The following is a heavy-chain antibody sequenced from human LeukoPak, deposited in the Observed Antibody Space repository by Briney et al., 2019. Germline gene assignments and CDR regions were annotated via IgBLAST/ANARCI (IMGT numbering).Heavy chain of an antibody. J-gene: IGHJ4*02. CDR1: GFTFNSFG. CDR2: IWYDGSNK. V-gene: IGHV3-33*01. D-gene: IGHD3-22*01. CDR3: ARDLNSYDSSGYAAPTTY. Sequence: GRSLRLSCAASGFTFNSFGMHWVRQAPGKGLEWVAVIWYDGSNKYYADSVKGRFTISRDNSKNTLYLQMNSLRAEDTAMYYCARDLNSYDSSGYAAPTTYWGQGTLVTVSS.